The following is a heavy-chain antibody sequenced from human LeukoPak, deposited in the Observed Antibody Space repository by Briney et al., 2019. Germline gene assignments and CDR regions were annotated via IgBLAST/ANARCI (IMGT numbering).Heavy chain of an antibody. CDR2: INHSGGST. Sequence: ASVKVSSKASAYTFTTYYMHWVRQAPGQGLEWMGIINHSGGSTGYAQKFQGRVTMTRDTSTSTVYMELRSLRSEDTAVYYCARGYSSTTGFDYWGQGTLVTVSS. CDR1: AYTFTTYY. J-gene: IGHJ4*02. D-gene: IGHD6-13*01. CDR3: ARGYSSTTGFDY. V-gene: IGHV1-46*01.